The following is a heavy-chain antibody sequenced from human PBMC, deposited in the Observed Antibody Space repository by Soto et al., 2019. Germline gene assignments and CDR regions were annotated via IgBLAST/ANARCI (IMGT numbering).Heavy chain of an antibody. Sequence: GGSLRLSCAASGFTFSSYGMHWVRQAPGKGLEWVAVISYDGSNKYYADSVKGRFTISRDNSKNTLYLQMNSLRAEDTAVYYCAKDLLTSLRYFDWLPDYWGQGTLVTVSS. V-gene: IGHV3-30*18. J-gene: IGHJ4*02. CDR2: ISYDGSNK. D-gene: IGHD3-9*01. CDR1: GFTFSSYG. CDR3: AKDLLTSLRYFDWLPDY.